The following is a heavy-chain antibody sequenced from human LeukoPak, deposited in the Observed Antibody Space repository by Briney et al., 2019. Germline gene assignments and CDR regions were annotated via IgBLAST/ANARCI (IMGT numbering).Heavy chain of an antibody. CDR1: GYSFTNYW. CDR2: ICPGDSDT. CDR3: ARQYCSGGSCVPYYYGMDV. V-gene: IGHV5-51*01. D-gene: IGHD2-15*01. J-gene: IGHJ6*02. Sequence: GESLKISCKGSGYSFTNYWIGWVRQMPGKGLEWMGIICPGDSDTRYSPSFQGQVTISADKSISTAYLQWSSLKASDTAMYYCARQYCSGGSCVPYYYGMDVWGQGTTVTVSS.